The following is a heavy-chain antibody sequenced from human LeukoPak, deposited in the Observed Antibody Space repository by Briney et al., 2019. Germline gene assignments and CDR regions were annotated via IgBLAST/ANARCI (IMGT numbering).Heavy chain of an antibody. J-gene: IGHJ5*02. Sequence: GGSLRLSCAASGFTFSSYSMNWVRQPPGKGLDWVSSISIINSYIYYADSVKGRFTISRDNANNSLYLKMNSLRAEDTAVYYCARDPLITYYYDSSGNHADWFDPWGQGTMVTVSS. V-gene: IGHV3-21*01. CDR2: ISIINSYI. D-gene: IGHD3-22*01. CDR3: ARDPLITYYYDSSGNHADWFDP. CDR1: GFTFSSYS.